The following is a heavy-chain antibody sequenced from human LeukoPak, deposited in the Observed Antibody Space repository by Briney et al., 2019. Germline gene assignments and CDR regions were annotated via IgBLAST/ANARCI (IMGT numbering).Heavy chain of an antibody. Sequence: SETLSLTCTVSGGSISSYYWSWIRQPPGKGLEWIGYIYYSGSTNHNPSLKSRVTISVDTSKNQFSLKLSSVTAADTAVYYCARTYSSSLYYFDYWGQGTLVTVSS. CDR2: IYYSGST. J-gene: IGHJ4*02. V-gene: IGHV4-59*01. D-gene: IGHD6-6*01. CDR3: ARTYSSSLYYFDY. CDR1: GGSISSYY.